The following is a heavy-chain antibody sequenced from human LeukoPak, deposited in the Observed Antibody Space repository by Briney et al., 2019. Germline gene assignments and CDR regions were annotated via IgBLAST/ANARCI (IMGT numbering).Heavy chain of an antibody. V-gene: IGHV3-33*01. Sequence: GGSLRLSCAASGFTFSSYGMHWVRQAPGKGLEWVAVIWYDGSNKYYADSVKGRFTISRDNSKNTLYLQMNSLRAEDTAMYYCARERTIFGDPYGMDVWGQGTTVTVSS. J-gene: IGHJ6*02. CDR1: GFTFSSYG. D-gene: IGHD3-3*01. CDR3: ARERTIFGDPYGMDV. CDR2: IWYDGSNK.